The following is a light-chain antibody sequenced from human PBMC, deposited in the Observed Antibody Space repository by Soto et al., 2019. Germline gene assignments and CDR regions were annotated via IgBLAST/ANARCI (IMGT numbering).Light chain of an antibody. Sequence: EIVLTQSPGTLSLSPGERATLSFRASQSVSSSYLAWYQQKPGQAPRLLIYGASSRATGIPARFSGSGSGTDFTLTISRLEPEDFAVYYCQQYDSSPLTFGGGTKVEIK. CDR3: QQYDSSPLT. J-gene: IGKJ4*01. V-gene: IGKV3-20*01. CDR1: QSVSSSY. CDR2: GAS.